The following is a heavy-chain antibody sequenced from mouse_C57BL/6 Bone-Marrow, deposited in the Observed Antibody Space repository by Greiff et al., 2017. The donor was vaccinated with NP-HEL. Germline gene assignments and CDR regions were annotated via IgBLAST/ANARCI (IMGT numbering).Heavy chain of an antibody. V-gene: IGHV1-42*01. CDR1: GYSFTGYY. CDR2: INPSTGGT. CDR3: ASLIGYFDY. J-gene: IGHJ2*01. Sequence: VHVKQSGPELVKPGASVKISCKASGYSFTGYYMNWVKQSPEKSLEWIGEINPSTGGTTYNQKFKAKATLTVDKSSSTAYMQLKSLTSEDSAVYYCASLIGYFDYWGQGTTLTVSS.